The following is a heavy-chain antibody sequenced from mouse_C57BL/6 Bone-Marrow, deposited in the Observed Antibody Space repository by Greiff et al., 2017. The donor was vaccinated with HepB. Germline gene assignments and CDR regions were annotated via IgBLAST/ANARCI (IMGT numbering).Heavy chain of an antibody. J-gene: IGHJ2*01. CDR3: AREGYYGHWDYIDY. CDR2: IYPSDSET. CDR1: GYTFTSYW. D-gene: IGHD2-1*01. V-gene: IGHV1-61*01. Sequence: QVQLKESGAELVRPGSSVKLSCKASGYTFTSYWMDWVKQRPGQGLEWIGNIYPSDSETHYNQKFKDKATLTVDKSSSTAYMQLSSLTSEDSAVYYCAREGYYGHWDYIDYWGQGTTLTVSS.